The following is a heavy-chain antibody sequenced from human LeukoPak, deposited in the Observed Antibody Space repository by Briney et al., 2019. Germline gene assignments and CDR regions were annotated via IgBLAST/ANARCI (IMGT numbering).Heavy chain of an antibody. CDR2: IKSKTDGGTT. CDR3: DTEWMGIGDH. CDR1: GFTFSNAW. J-gene: IGHJ4*02. V-gene: IGHV3-15*01. D-gene: IGHD5-12*01. Sequence: PGGSLRLSCAASGFTFSNAWMSWVRQAPGKGLEWVGRIKSKTDGGTTDYAVPVKSRFTISRDDSKDTLYLQMNSLKSEDTAVYYCDTEWMGIGDHWGQGTLVTVSS.